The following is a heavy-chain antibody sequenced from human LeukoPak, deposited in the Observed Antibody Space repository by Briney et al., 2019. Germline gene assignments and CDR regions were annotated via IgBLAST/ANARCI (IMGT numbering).Heavy chain of an antibody. J-gene: IGHJ4*02. CDR3: ARARRDYGRSFDY. Sequence: PSETLSLTCAVYIDSFTNYYWNWIRQTPGKGLEWIGEVNDSGGTNINPSLRSRVILSVDTSKNQFSLKLISVTAADTAVYYCARARRDYGRSFDYWGQGTLVTVSS. CDR2: VNDSGGT. V-gene: IGHV4-34*01. D-gene: IGHD4-17*01. CDR1: IDSFTNYY.